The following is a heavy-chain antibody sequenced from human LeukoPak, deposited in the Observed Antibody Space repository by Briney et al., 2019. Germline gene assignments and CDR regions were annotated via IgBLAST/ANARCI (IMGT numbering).Heavy chain of an antibody. CDR1: GGSISSSSYY. D-gene: IGHD3-10*01. CDR3: ARVYGSGSYYNRYYYYYMDV. V-gene: IGHV4-39*01. Sequence: SETLSLTCTVSGGSISSSSYYWGWIRQPPGKGLEWIGSIYYSGSTYYNPSLKSRVTISVDTSKNQFSLKLSSVTAADTAVYYCARVYGSGSYYNRYYYYYMDVWGKGTTVTISS. CDR2: IYYSGST. J-gene: IGHJ6*03.